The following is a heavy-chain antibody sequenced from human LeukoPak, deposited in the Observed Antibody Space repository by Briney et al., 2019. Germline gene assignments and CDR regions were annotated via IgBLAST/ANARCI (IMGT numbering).Heavy chain of an antibody. CDR3: ARRRGGYYYYYYMDV. CDR2: MNPNSGNT. D-gene: IGHD2-15*01. V-gene: IGHV1-8*03. CDR1: GYTFTSYD. Sequence: ASVKVSCKASGYTFTSYDINWVRQATGQGLEWMGWMNPNSGNTGYAQKFQGRVTITRNTSISTAYMELSSLRSEDTAVYYCARRRGGYYYYYYMDVWGKGTTVTVSS. J-gene: IGHJ6*03.